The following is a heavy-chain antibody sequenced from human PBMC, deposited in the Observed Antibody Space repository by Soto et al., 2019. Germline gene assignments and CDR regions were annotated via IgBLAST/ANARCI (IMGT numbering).Heavy chain of an antibody. V-gene: IGHV4-59*01. D-gene: IGHD5-18*01. Sequence: QVQLQESGPGLVKPSETLSLTYTVSGGSMSHYHWCWIRQSPGKGLEFIGYTHDSGIINYNPSLMSRVAISLDTSKNQFSLKLTSVTAADTALYYCARTGYGDHFDYWGRGTLVTVSS. CDR2: THDSGII. CDR3: ARTGYGDHFDY. J-gene: IGHJ4*02. CDR1: GGSMSHYH.